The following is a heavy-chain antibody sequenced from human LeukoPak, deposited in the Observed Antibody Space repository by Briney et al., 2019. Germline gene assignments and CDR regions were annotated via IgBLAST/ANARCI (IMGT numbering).Heavy chain of an antibody. Sequence: SETLSLTCTVSGGSISYYYWTWIRQPPGKGLEWIGYIYYSGGTSYNPSLKSRVTISVDTSKNQFSLNLTSVTAADTAVYYCARHDDSGGPIDYWGQGTLVTVSS. D-gene: IGHD3-10*01. CDR1: GGSISYYY. V-gene: IGHV4-59*08. J-gene: IGHJ4*02. CDR2: IYYSGGT. CDR3: ARHDDSGGPIDY.